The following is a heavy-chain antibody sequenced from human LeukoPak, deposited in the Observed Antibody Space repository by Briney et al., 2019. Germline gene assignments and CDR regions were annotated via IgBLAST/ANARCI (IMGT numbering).Heavy chain of an antibody. CDR3: AREDTVAVAGNDY. D-gene: IGHD6-19*01. CDR2: IYPGGST. CDR1: GITVSNSY. Sequence: GGSLRLSCAASGITVSNSYMSWVRQAPGKGLEWVSVIYPGGSTFYADSVKGRFTISRDNAKNSLYLQMNSLRAEDTAVYYCAREDTVAVAGNDYWGQGTLVTVSS. J-gene: IGHJ4*02. V-gene: IGHV3-53*01.